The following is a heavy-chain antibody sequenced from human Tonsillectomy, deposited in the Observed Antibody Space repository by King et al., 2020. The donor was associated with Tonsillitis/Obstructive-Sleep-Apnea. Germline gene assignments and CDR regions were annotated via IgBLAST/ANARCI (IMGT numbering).Heavy chain of an antibody. J-gene: IGHJ4*01. CDR1: GFSLSTSGVG. D-gene: IGHD6-6*01. V-gene: IGHV2-5*02. Sequence: TLQESGPTLVKPTQTLTLTCTFSGFSLSTSGVGVGWSRQPPGKALEWLALIYWDDDKSYSPSLKSRLSITKHTSKNQIVLTMTNMYPIDTATYYCAHIQLGPSLFDSWGQGTLVTVSS. CDR3: AHIQLGPSLFDS. CDR2: IYWDDDK.